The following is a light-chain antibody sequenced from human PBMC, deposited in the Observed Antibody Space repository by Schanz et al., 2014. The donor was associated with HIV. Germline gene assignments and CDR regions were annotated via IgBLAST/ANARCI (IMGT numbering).Light chain of an antibody. V-gene: IGLV2-14*01. CDR3: SSYTSSSTLVV. Sequence: QSALTQPPSASGSPGQSVTISCTGTSSDVGGYNHVSWYQQHPGKAPKLMIYDVSNRPSGVSNRFSGSKSGNTASLTISGLQAEDEADYYCSSYTSSSTLVVFGGGTKLTVL. J-gene: IGLJ2*01. CDR1: SSDVGGYNH. CDR2: DVS.